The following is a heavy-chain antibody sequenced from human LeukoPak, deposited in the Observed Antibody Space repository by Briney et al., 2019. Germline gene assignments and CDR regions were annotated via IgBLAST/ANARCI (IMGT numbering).Heavy chain of an antibody. CDR1: GGSISSDNYS. J-gene: IGHJ4*02. Sequence: SETLSLTCTVSGGSISSDNYSWSWIRQPAGKGLEWIGRVYTSGSTNYNPSLKSRVTISVDTSKKQFSLKLSSVTAADTAVYYCARHSSQGNHCSGGYCSFDYWGQGTLVTVSS. CDR3: ARHSSQGNHCSGGYCSFDY. D-gene: IGHD2-15*01. V-gene: IGHV4-61*02. CDR2: VYTSGST.